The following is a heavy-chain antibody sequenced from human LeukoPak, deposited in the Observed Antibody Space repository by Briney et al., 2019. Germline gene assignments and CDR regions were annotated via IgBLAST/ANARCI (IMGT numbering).Heavy chain of an antibody. CDR2: IKRKTDGGTT. CDR3: TTDPDNYDILTGYSDFDY. Sequence: PGGSLSLSWAASGFPFGKSWMGWVRQPPGRGRGWVGCIKRKTDGGTTDYAAPVKGRFPISRDDSKNTLYLQMTSLKPEDTAVYYCTTDPDNYDILTGYSDFDYWGQGTLVTVSS. CDR1: GFPFGKSW. D-gene: IGHD3-9*01. J-gene: IGHJ4*02. V-gene: IGHV3-15*01.